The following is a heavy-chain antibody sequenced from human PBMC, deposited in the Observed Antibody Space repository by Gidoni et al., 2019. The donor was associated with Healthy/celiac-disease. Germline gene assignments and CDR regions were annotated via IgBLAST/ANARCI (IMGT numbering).Heavy chain of an antibody. Sequence: QVQLQQWGAGLLTPSETLSLTCAVYGGSFSGYYWSWIPQPPGKGLEWIGEINHSGSTNYNPSLKSRVTISVDTSKNQFSLKLSSVTAADTAVYYCARGREYKQWLVNDYWGQGTLVTVSS. D-gene: IGHD6-19*01. CDR3: ARGREYKQWLVNDY. CDR2: INHSGST. J-gene: IGHJ4*02. CDR1: GGSFSGYY. V-gene: IGHV4-34*01.